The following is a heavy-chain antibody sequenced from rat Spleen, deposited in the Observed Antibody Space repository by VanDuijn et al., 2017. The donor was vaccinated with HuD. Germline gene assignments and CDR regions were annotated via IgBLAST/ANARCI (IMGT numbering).Heavy chain of an antibody. CDR3: ARGENYGYD. CDR1: GFTFSDFY. CDR2: ISTSGGST. V-gene: IGHV5-27*01. J-gene: IGHJ2*01. Sequence: EVQLVESGGGLVQPGRSLKLSCVASGFTFSDFYMAWVRQAPKKGLGWVASISTSGGSTYYRDSVNGRFTVSRDNAKSTLYLQMDSLRSEDTATYYCARGENYGYDWGQGVMVTVSS. D-gene: IGHD1-7*01.